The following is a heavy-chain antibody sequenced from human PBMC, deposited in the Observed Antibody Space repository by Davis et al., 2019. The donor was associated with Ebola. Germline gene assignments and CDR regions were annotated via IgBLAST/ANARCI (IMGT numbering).Heavy chain of an antibody. Sequence: GGSLRLSCTTTGFTFGDYAMNWVRQAPGKGLEWVGFIRSKGYGGKIEYAASVKGRFTISRDDSKSIAYLQMNSLKTEDTAVYYCTRDLKQPPPSYYYGMDVWGQGTTVTVS. V-gene: IGHV3-49*04. CDR1: GFTFGDYA. CDR2: IRSKGYGGKI. CDR3: TRDLKQPPPSYYYGMDV. D-gene: IGHD6-13*01. J-gene: IGHJ6*02.